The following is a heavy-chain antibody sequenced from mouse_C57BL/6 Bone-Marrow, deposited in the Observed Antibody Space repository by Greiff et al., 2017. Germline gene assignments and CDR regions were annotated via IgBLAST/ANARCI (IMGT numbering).Heavy chain of an antibody. CDR1: GYTFTDYE. CDR2: IDPETGGT. D-gene: IGHD2-3*01. Sequence: VQLVESGAELVRPGASVTLSCKASGYTFTDYEMHWVKQTPVHGLEWIGAIDPETGGTAYNQKFKGKAILTADKSSSTAYMELRSLTSEDSAVYYCPLLPYWYFDVWGTGTTVTVSS. J-gene: IGHJ1*03. CDR3: PLLPYWYFDV. V-gene: IGHV1-15*01.